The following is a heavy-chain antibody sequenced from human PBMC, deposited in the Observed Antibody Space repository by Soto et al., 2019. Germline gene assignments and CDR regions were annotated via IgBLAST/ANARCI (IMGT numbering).Heavy chain of an antibody. J-gene: IGHJ3*02. CDR2: ISGSGGST. V-gene: IGHV3-23*01. CDR1: GFTFSSYA. Sequence: GGSLRLSCAASGFTFSSYAMSWVRQAPGKGLEWVSAISGSGGSTYYADSVKGRFTISRDNSKNTLYLQMNSLRAEDTAVYYCAKLFPYCSGGSCYGYSYAFDIWGQGTMVTVSS. CDR3: AKLFPYCSGGSCYGYSYAFDI. D-gene: IGHD2-15*01.